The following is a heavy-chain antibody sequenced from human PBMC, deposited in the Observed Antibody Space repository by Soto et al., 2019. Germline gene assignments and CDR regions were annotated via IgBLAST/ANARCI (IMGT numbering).Heavy chain of an antibody. D-gene: IGHD2-21*02. CDR3: FGVMAATLDY. J-gene: IGHJ4*01. CDR1: VGSIKSTNYH. CDR2: LYYRGAT. Sequence: PSETLSVTCSFSVGSIKSTNYHWGWIRQPPGKGLEWIGTLYYRGATDYNPSLKTRVTISVDTSKNLLSLNLSSVTAADTAVYYCFGVMAATLDYWGQGTLVTVSS. V-gene: IGHV4-39*01.